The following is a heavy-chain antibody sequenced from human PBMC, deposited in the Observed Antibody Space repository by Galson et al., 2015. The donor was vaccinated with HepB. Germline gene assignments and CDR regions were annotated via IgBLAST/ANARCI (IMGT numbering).Heavy chain of an antibody. CDR3: ARVYGSGNDAFDI. CDR2: ISSSSSYT. CDR1: GFTFSDYY. Sequence: SLRLSCAASGFTFSDYYMSWIRQAPGKRLEWVSYISSSSSYTNYADSVKGRFTISRDNAKNSLYLQMNSLRAEDTAVYYCARVYGSGNDAFDIWGQGTMVTVSS. D-gene: IGHD3-10*01. V-gene: IGHV3-11*06. J-gene: IGHJ3*02.